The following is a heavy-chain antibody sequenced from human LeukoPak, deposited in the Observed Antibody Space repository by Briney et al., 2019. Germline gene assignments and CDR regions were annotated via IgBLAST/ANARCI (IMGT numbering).Heavy chain of an antibody. V-gene: IGHV3-7*01. CDR2: IKQDGSEK. CDR1: GFTFGSYW. D-gene: IGHD2-2*01. Sequence: GGSLRLSCAASGFTFGSYWMSWVRQAPGKGLEWVANIKQDGSEKYYVDSVKGRFTISRDNSKNTLYLQMNSLRADDTAVYYCAKGGSPAMLDYWGQGTLVAVSS. CDR3: AKGGSPAMLDY. J-gene: IGHJ4*02.